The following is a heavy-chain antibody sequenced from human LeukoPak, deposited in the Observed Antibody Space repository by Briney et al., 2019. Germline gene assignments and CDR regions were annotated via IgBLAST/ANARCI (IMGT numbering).Heavy chain of an antibody. J-gene: IGHJ4*02. CDR3: ARQGSSYYGSGNFDY. CDR2: IYYSGST. Sequence: SETLSLTCTVSGGSISSSSYYWGWIRQPPGKGLEWIGSIYYSGSTYYNPSLKSRVTISVDTSKNQFSLKLSSVTAADTAVYYCARQGSSYYGSGNFDYWGQGTLVTVSS. D-gene: IGHD3-10*01. CDR1: GGSISSSSYY. V-gene: IGHV4-39*01.